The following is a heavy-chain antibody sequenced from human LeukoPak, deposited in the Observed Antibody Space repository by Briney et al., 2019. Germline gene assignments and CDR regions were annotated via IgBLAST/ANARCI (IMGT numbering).Heavy chain of an antibody. CDR1: GYYFTGYY. V-gene: IGHV1-2*02. J-gene: IGHJ3*02. CDR2: INPNTGGT. Sequence: VSVKVSCKASGYYFTGYYMHWVRQAPGQGLEWMGWINPNTGGTNYAQKFQGRVTMTRDTSNNTAHIELSSLTSDDTAVYYCARPKAAAGTIGAFDIWGQGTVVTVSS. D-gene: IGHD6-13*01. CDR3: ARPKAAAGTIGAFDI.